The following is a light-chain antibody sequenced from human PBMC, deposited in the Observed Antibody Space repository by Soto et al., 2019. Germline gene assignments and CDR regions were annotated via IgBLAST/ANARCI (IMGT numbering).Light chain of an antibody. CDR2: DAS. V-gene: IGKV1-5*01. CDR1: QTTNTW. Sequence: DIQMTQFPSTLSASVGDRVTITCRASQTTNTWLAWYQQKPGTAPKLLIYDASSLEGGVPSRFSAGGSATECTLTISSVQPDDLATYYCQQYISYQCTFGQGTKVEIK. CDR3: QQYISYQCT. J-gene: IGKJ2*02.